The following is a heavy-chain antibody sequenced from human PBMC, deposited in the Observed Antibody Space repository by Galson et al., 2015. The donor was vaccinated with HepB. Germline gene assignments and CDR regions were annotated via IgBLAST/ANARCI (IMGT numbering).Heavy chain of an antibody. CDR2: IWYDGSNK. CDR3: ARDFARIHDINRYGMDV. J-gene: IGHJ6*02. V-gene: IGHV3-33*01. D-gene: IGHD3-9*01. Sequence: SLRLSCAASGFTFSSYGMHWVRQAPGKGLEWVAVIWYDGSNKYYADSVKGRFTISRDNSKNTLYLQMNSLRAEDTAVYYCARDFARIHDINRYGMDVWGQGTTVTVSS. CDR1: GFTFSSYG.